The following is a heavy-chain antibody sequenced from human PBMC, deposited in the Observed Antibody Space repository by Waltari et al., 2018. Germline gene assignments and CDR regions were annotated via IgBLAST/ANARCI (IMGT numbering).Heavy chain of an antibody. CDR2: INHSGST. CDR1: GGSFSGYY. D-gene: IGHD6-13*01. Sequence: QVQLQQWGAGLLKPSETLSLTCAVYGGSFSGYYWSWIRQPPGKGLEWIGEINHSGSTNYNPSLKSRVTISVDTSKNQFSLKLSSVTAADTAVYYCAGPGIAAAKGFDPWGQGTLVTVSS. CDR3: AGPGIAAAKGFDP. J-gene: IGHJ5*02. V-gene: IGHV4-34*01.